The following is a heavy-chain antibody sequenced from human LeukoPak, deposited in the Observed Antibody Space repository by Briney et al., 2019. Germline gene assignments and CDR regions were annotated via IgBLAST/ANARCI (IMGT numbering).Heavy chain of an antibody. CDR2: IIPIFGTA. V-gene: IGHV1-69*01. Sequence: GASVKVSCKASGGTFSSYAISWVRQAPGQGLEWMGGIIPIFGTANYAQKFQGRVTITADESTSTAYMELSSLRSEDTAVYYCAGNADCTNGVCYTFDYWGQGTLVTVSS. D-gene: IGHD2-8*01. CDR3: AGNADCTNGVCYTFDY. CDR1: GGTFSSYA. J-gene: IGHJ4*02.